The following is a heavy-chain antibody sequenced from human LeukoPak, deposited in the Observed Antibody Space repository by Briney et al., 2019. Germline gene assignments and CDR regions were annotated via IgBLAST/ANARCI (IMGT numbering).Heavy chain of an antibody. CDR1: GFTLSSYE. CDR3: VKGGFTYYDD. J-gene: IGHJ4*02. D-gene: IGHD3-22*01. CDR2: ISRTGNSI. V-gene: IGHV3-48*03. Sequence: PGGSLRLSCAASGFTLSSYEMNWVRLAPGKGLEWISYISRTGNSIYYANSVKGRFTISRDNSKNALFLQMNSLRAEDTTIYYCVKGGFTYYDDWGQGTLVTVSS.